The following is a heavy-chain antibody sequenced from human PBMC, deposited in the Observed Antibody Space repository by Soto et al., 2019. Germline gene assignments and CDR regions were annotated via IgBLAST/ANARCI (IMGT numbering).Heavy chain of an antibody. CDR3: AKGGSKLLWFGELSIYYYGMDV. D-gene: IGHD3-10*01. V-gene: IGHV3-23*01. J-gene: IGHJ6*02. CDR2: ISGSGGST. Sequence: GGSLRLSCAASGFTFSSYAMSWVRQAPGKGLEWVSAISGSGGSTYYADSVKGRFTISRDNSKNTLYLQMNSLRAEDTAVYYCAKGGSKLLWFGELSIYYYGMDVWGQGTTVTVSS. CDR1: GFTFSSYA.